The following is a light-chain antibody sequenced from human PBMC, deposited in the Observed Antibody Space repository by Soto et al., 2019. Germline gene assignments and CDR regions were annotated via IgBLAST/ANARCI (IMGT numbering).Light chain of an antibody. CDR3: QQYGSSPRT. V-gene: IGKV3-20*01. J-gene: IGKJ1*01. CDR2: GAS. Sequence: EIVLTQSPGTLSLSPGERVTLSCRASQSVRSSYLAWYQQKPGQAPRLLIYGASSRATGIPDRFSGSGSGTDFTLTISRLEPEDFAVYYCQQYGSSPRTFDQGTKVEIK. CDR1: QSVRSSY.